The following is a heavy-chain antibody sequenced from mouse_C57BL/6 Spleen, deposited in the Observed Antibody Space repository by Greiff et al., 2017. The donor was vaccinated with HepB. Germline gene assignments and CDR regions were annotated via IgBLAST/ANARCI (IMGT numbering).Heavy chain of an antibody. Sequence: QVTLKESGPGILQPSPTLSLSCSFSGFSLSTFGMGVGWIRQPSGKGLNWLAHIWWDDDKYYNPALKSRLTISKDTSKNQVFLKIANVDTADTATYYCARDSSGPYAMDYWGQGTSVTVSS. D-gene: IGHD3-2*02. CDR2: IWWDDDK. J-gene: IGHJ4*01. CDR3: ARDSSGPYAMDY. V-gene: IGHV8-8*01. CDR1: GFSLSTFGMG.